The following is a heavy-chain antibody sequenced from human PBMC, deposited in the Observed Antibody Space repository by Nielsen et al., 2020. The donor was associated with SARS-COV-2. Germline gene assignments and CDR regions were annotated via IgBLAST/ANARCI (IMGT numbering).Heavy chain of an antibody. D-gene: IGHD6-13*01. Sequence: GGSLRLSCKGSGYSFTSYWISWVRQMPGKGLEWMGRIDPSDSYTNYSPSFQGHVTISADKSISTAYLQWSSLKASDTAMYYCAARIAAAGIGYDYWGQGTLVTVSS. J-gene: IGHJ4*02. CDR1: GYSFTSYW. CDR2: IDPSDSYT. CDR3: AARIAAAGIGYDY. V-gene: IGHV5-10-1*01.